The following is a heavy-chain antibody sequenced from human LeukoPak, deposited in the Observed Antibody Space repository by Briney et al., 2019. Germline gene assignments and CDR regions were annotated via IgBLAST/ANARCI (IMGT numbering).Heavy chain of an antibody. CDR1: GGSISSYY. CDR2: IYYSGST. V-gene: IGHV4-59*08. CDR3: ARGPYRGYCSSTSCLDAFDI. D-gene: IGHD2-2*01. J-gene: IGHJ3*02. Sequence: SETLSLTCTVSGGSISSYYWSWVRQPPGKGLEWIGYIYYSGSTNYNPSLKSRVTISVDTSKNQFSLKLSSVTAADTAVYYCARGPYRGYCSSTSCLDAFDIWGQGTMVTVSS.